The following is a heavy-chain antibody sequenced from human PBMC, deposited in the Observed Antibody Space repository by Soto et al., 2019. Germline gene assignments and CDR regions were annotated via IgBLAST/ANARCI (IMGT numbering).Heavy chain of an antibody. J-gene: IGHJ5*02. CDR2: INHSGST. D-gene: IGHD6-13*01. Sequence: QVQLQQWGAGLLKPSETLSLTCAVYGGSFSGYYWSWIRQPPGKGLEWIGEINHSGSTNYNPSLRSRVTISGDTSKNQFSLNLSSVTAADTAVYYCARFSSSFNWFDPWGQGTLVTVSS. CDR3: ARFSSSFNWFDP. V-gene: IGHV4-34*01. CDR1: GGSFSGYY.